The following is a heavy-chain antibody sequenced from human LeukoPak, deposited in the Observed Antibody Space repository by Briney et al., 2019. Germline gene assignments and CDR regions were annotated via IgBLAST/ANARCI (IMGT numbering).Heavy chain of an antibody. CDR1: GFTFSTYR. V-gene: IGHV3-74*01. D-gene: IGHD4-23*01. Sequence: GGSLRLSCAASGFTFSTYRMHWVRQAPGKGLLWVSRIEGDGSGTTYADSVKGRFTISRDNAKSTLYPQMNSLRDEDTAVYYCVTGLDSRGNYWGQGTLVTVSS. J-gene: IGHJ4*02. CDR3: VTGLDSRGNY. CDR2: IEGDGSGT.